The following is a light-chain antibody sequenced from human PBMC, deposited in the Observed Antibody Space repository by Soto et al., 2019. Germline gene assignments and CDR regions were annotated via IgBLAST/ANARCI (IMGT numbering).Light chain of an antibody. Sequence: EIVLTQSPGTLSLSPGERATLSCRASQSVSSSYLAWYRQKPVQAPRLLIYGASSRATGIPDRFSGSGSGTDFTLTISRLEPEDFALYYCQHYYGTSPISFGQGTRLEIK. V-gene: IGKV3-20*01. CDR3: QHYYGTSPIS. CDR2: GAS. J-gene: IGKJ5*01. CDR1: QSVSSSY.